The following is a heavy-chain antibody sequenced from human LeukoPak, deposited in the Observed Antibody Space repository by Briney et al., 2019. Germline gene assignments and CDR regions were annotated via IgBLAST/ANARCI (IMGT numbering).Heavy chain of an antibody. J-gene: IGHJ4*02. D-gene: IGHD3/OR15-3a*01. V-gene: IGHV4-59*08. CDR2: IYYSGST. CDR1: GGSISSYY. Sequence: SETLSLTCTVSGGSISSYYWNWIRQPPGRGLEWIGYIYYSGSTNYNPSLKSRVTISVDTSKNQFSLKLSSVTAADTAVYFCARRRGLDYDNWGQGTLVTASS. CDR3: ARRRGLDYDN.